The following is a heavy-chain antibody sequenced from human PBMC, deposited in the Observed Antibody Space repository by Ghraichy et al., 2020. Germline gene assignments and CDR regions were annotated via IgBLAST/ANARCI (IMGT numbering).Heavy chain of an antibody. D-gene: IGHD3-10*01. V-gene: IGHV4-59*01. CDR2: IYYSGSS. Sequence: SQTLSLTCTVSGGSISSYYLNWIRQPPGKGLEWIGSIYYSGSSNYNPSLKSRVTISVDTSKNQFSLRLRSVTAADTAVYYCARDPSITYTFELWGQGTMVTVSS. J-gene: IGHJ3*01. CDR1: GGSISSYY. CDR3: ARDPSITYTFEL.